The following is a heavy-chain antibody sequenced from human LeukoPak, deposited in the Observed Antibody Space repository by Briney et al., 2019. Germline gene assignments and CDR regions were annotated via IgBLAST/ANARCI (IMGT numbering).Heavy chain of an antibody. J-gene: IGHJ4*02. CDR3: ARETCSGGSCYNFDY. D-gene: IGHD2-15*01. CDR2: IYYSGST. Sequence: WETLSLTCTVSGGSISSYYWSWIRQPPGKGLEWIGYIYYSGSTNYNPSLKSRVTISVDTSKNQFSLKLSSVTAADTAVYYCARETCSGGSCYNFDYWGQGTLVTVSS. V-gene: IGHV4-59*01. CDR1: GGSISSYY.